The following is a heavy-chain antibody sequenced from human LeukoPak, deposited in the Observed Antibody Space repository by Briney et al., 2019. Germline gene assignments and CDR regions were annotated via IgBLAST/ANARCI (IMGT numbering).Heavy chain of an antibody. J-gene: IGHJ4*02. CDR3: ARDATYDSSGYSFL. CDR1: GYSISSGYY. CDR2: VYHSGST. D-gene: IGHD3-22*01. V-gene: IGHV4-38-2*02. Sequence: SETLSLTCTVSGYSISSGYYWGWIRQPPGKGLEWIGSVYHSGSTYYNPSLKSRVTISVDTSKNQFSLKLSSVTAADTAVYYCARDATYDSSGYSFLWGQESLVTVSS.